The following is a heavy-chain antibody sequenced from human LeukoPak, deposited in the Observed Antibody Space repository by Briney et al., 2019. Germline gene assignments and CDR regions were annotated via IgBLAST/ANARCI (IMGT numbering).Heavy chain of an antibody. Sequence: SETLSLTCTVSGVSISSYYWSWIRQPPGKGLEWIGYIYYSGSTNYTPSLKSRVTISVDTSKNQFSLKLSSVTAADTAVYYCTRVRTPDRYYYDSSGYYYLAFDIWGQGTMVTVSS. V-gene: IGHV4-59*01. CDR2: IYYSGST. D-gene: IGHD3-22*01. CDR1: GVSISSYY. CDR3: TRVRTPDRYYYDSSGYYYLAFDI. J-gene: IGHJ3*02.